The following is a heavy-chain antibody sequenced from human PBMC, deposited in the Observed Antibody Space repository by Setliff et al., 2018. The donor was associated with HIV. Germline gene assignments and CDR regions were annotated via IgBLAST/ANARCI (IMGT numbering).Heavy chain of an antibody. V-gene: IGHV4-59*11. D-gene: IGHD7-27*01. CDR2: VSYSESA. J-gene: IGHJ5*02. CDR1: GGSITSHY. Sequence: KTSETLSLTCTVSGGSITSHYWAWIRQPPGRRLEWIGYVSYSESATYNPSLKSRVTMSLDTSKNQFSLRLSSVTAADTAIYYCARRDTSTGVDPWGQGALVTVSS. CDR3: ARRDTSTGVDP.